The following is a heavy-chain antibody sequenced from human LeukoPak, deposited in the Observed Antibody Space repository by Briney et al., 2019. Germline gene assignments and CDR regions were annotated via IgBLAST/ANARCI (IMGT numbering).Heavy chain of an antibody. D-gene: IGHD7-27*01. J-gene: IGHJ3*02. V-gene: IGHV1-2*06. CDR2: INPNSGGT. CDR3: ARDPTLGLMLFDI. Sequence: ASVKVSCXASGYTFTGYYMHWARQAPGQGLEWMGRINPNSGGTNYAQKFQGRVTMTRDTSISTAYMELSRLRSDDTAVYYCARDPTLGLMLFDIWGQGTMVTVSS. CDR1: GYTFTGYY.